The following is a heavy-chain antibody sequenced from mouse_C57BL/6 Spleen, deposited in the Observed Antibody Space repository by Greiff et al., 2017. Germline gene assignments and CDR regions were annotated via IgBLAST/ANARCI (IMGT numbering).Heavy chain of an antibody. Sequence: VQLKESGPELVKPGASVKISCKASGYSFTGYYMNWVKQSPEKSLEWIGEINPSTGGTTYNQKFKAKATLTVDKSSSTAYMQLKSLTSEDSAVYYCARGIYYGSYYFDYWGQGTTLTVSS. D-gene: IGHD2-2*01. CDR1: GYSFTGYY. J-gene: IGHJ2*01. CDR2: INPSTGGT. CDR3: ARGIYYGSYYFDY. V-gene: IGHV1-42*01.